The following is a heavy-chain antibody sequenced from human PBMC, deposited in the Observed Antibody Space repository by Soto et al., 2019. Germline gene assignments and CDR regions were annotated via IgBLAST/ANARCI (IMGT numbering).Heavy chain of an antibody. CDR3: ARADPDASVGY. CDR2: ISYSGST. CDR1: GGSMSSHY. V-gene: IGHV4-59*11. J-gene: IGHJ4*02. Sequence: SESLSLTSTASGGSMSSHYWTWLRQPPGKGLEWIGYISYSGSTYYNPSLKSRVTISADTSRNQFSLKLSSVIAAGTAVYYCARADPDASVGYWGQGTLVTVSS. D-gene: IGHD3-16*01.